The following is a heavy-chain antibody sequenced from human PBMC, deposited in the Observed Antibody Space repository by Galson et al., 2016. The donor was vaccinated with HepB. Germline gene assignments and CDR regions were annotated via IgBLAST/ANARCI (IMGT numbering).Heavy chain of an antibody. CDR3: AKRHEYCPPVGCSVDY. CDR1: GFTFSQRG. Sequence: SLRLSCAASGFTFSQRGMHWVRQAPGKGLEWVAADSMAGRRNFYADSVKGRFTISRDNSNNMLFLQMSSLRVDDTAVYYCAKRHEYCPPVGCSVDYWGQGTLVSVSS. CDR2: DSMAGRRN. D-gene: IGHD2/OR15-2a*01. V-gene: IGHV3-30*18. J-gene: IGHJ4*02.